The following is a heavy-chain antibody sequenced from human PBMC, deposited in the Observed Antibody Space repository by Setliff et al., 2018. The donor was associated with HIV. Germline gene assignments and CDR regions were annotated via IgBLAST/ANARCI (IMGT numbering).Heavy chain of an antibody. CDR3: ARLGYYNFWSGYWTDY. CDR1: GGSFSDYY. J-gene: IGHJ4*01. Sequence: TLSLTCAVYGGSFSDYYWSWIRQPPGKGLEWIGEIYHSGSTIYNPSLKSRATISVDTSKNQFSLKLSSVTAADTAVYYCARLGYYNFWSGYWTDYWGHGTLVTVSS. CDR2: IYHSGST. V-gene: IGHV4-34*01. D-gene: IGHD3-3*01.